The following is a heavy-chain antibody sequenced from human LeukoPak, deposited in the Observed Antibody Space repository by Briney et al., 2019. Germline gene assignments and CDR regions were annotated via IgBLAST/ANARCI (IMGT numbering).Heavy chain of an antibody. CDR2: INHSGST. CDR3: ARGPSTYYYDSSGYSSDY. V-gene: IGHV4-34*01. D-gene: IGHD3-22*01. Sequence: PGGSLRLSCVASGFTFTSHSLNWIRQPPGKGLEWIGEINHSGSTNYNPSLKSRVTISVDTSKNQFSLKLSSVTAADTAVYYCARGPSTYYYDSSGYSSDYWGQGTLVTVSS. J-gene: IGHJ4*02. CDR1: GFTFTSHS.